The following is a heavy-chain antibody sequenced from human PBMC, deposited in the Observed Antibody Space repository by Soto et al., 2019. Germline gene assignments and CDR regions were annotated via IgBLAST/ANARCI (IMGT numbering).Heavy chain of an antibody. CDR3: TRAGPATFTSTSFFAYSPDV. J-gene: IGHJ6*03. CDR1: GFTFSSHW. D-gene: IGHD2-2*01. V-gene: IGHV3-74*01. CDR2: VNNDGSIT. Sequence: EVHLVESGGGSVQPGGSLRLSCAASGFTFSSHWMHWVRQAPGKGLVWVSRVNNDGSITNYADSVRGRFSISRDNAKNTLYLRMSSLRAEDTAVYYCTRAGPATFTSTSFFAYSPDVWGKGTTVTVS.